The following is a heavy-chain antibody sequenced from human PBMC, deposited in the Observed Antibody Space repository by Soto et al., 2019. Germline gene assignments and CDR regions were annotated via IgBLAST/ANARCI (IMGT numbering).Heavy chain of an antibody. D-gene: IGHD3-16*01. Sequence: EVQLVESGGGLVQPGGSLRLSCVASGFTLSDHYIDWVRQAPGKGLEWVGRTRDKAKSYSTEYAAPVKGRFTLSRDNSKNSVYLQMDSLKIEDTAVYFCASAIDYDYWGQGTLVTVSS. CDR2: TRDKAKSYST. CDR3: ASAIDYDY. CDR1: GFTLSDHY. J-gene: IGHJ4*02. V-gene: IGHV3-72*01.